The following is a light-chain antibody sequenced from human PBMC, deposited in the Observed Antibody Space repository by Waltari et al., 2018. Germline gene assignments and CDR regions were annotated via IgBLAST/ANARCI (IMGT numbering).Light chain of an antibody. CDR3: SSYTSSSTYV. CDR1: SSDVSGYNY. J-gene: IGLJ1*01. Sequence: QSALTQPASVSGSPGQSITISCTGTSSDVSGYNYVSWYQQHPGKAPKLMIYDVSNRPSVVSTRFSGSKSGNTASLTISGLQAEDEADYYCSSYTSSSTYVFGTGTKVTVL. CDR2: DVS. V-gene: IGLV2-14*03.